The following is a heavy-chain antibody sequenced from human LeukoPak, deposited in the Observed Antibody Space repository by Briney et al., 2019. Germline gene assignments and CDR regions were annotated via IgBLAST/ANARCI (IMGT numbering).Heavy chain of an antibody. Sequence: PSETLSLTCTVSGGSISSYYWGWIRQPPGKGLEWIGSIYYSGSTYYNPSLKSRVTISVDTSKNQFSLKLSSVTAADTAVYYCARVPRSYYYYYYMDVWGKGTTVTVSS. V-gene: IGHV4-39*07. CDR3: ARVPRSYYYYYYMDV. CDR2: IYYSGST. J-gene: IGHJ6*03. CDR1: GGSISSYY.